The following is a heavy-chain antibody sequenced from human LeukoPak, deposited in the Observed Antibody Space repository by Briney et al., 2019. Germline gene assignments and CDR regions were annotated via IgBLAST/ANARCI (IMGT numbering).Heavy chain of an antibody. V-gene: IGHV3-20*04. J-gene: IGHJ4*02. D-gene: IGHD3-22*01. CDR3: ARVSDSSGYYPIDY. CDR2: IKWNGGST. Sequence: GGSLRLSCAASVFTFDDYAMSWVRQAPGKGLEWVSGIKWNGGSTGYADSVKGRFTISRDNAKNSLYLQMNSLKAEDTALYYCARVSDSSGYYPIDYWGQGTLVTVSS. CDR1: VFTFDDYA.